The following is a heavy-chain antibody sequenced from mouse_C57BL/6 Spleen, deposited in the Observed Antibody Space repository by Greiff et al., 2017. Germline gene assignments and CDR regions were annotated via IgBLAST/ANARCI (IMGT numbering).Heavy chain of an antibody. CDR3: GRNSNYAWFAY. CDR2: INYDGSST. V-gene: IGHV5-16*01. Sequence: EVQVVESEGGLVQPGSSMKLSCTASGFTFSDYYMAWVRQVPEKGLEWVANINYDGSSTYYLASLKSRFIISRDNAKNILYLQMSSLKSEDTATYYCGRNSNYAWFAYWGQGTLVTVSA. D-gene: IGHD2-5*01. CDR1: GFTFSDYY. J-gene: IGHJ3*01.